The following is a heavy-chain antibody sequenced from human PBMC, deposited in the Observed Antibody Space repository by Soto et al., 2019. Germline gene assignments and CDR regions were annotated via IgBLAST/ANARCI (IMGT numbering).Heavy chain of an antibody. CDR2: ITGGGDST. D-gene: IGHD1-26*01. CDR1: GFTFSTFA. V-gene: IGHV3-23*01. CDR3: ANRPTGSHSRGADY. Sequence: EVQLLESGGGLVQPGGALRLSCAASGFTFSTFAMNWVRQAPGKGLEWVSTITGGGDSTYYADSVKGRFTISRDNSKNTLYLPMDSRRGEGTAVYYCANRPTGSHSRGADYWCQGTLVTVSS. J-gene: IGHJ4*02.